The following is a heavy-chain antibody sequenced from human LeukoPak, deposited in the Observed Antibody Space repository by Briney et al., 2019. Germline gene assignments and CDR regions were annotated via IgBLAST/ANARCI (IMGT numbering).Heavy chain of an antibody. Sequence: GGSLRLSCASSGFTVSSSYMSWVRQAPGKGLQWVSVIYSGGATHYADSVKGRFSIPRDNSKNTLYLQMNSLRAEDTAVYYCAKGADSGRYPPNPFDYWGQGTLVTVSS. CDR3: AKGADSGRYPPNPFDY. CDR1: GFTVSSSY. V-gene: IGHV3-66*02. D-gene: IGHD3-10*01. CDR2: IYSGGAT. J-gene: IGHJ4*02.